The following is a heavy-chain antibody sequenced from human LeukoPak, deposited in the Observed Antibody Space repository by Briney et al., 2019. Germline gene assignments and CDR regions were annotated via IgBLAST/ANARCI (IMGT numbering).Heavy chain of an antibody. CDR1: GGTFSSYA. CDR3: ASFIYDYVWGRYPEPYAFDI. Sequence: GSSVKVSCKASGGTFSSYAISWVRQAPGQGLEWMGGIIPIFGTANYAQKFQGRVTITTDESTSTAYMELSSLRSEDTAVYYCASFIYDYVWGRYPEPYAFDIWGQGTMVTVSS. V-gene: IGHV1-69*05. D-gene: IGHD3-16*02. J-gene: IGHJ3*02. CDR2: IIPIFGTA.